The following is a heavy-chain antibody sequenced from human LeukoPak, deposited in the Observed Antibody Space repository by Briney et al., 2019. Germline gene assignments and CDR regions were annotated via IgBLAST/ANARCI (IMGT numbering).Heavy chain of an antibody. CDR3: TSERGGNWWVDY. V-gene: IGHV3-15*01. J-gene: IGHJ4*02. Sequence: GGSVGLSCAVSGFTFSNAWKRWVRQAPGKGLEVGGRINRKTDGGTTDYAAPVKGRFTISRDDSKNTLYLQMNSLKSEDTAVYYCTSERGGNWWVDYWGQGTLVTVSS. D-gene: IGHD4-23*01. CDR1: GFTFSNAW. CDR2: INRKTDGGTT.